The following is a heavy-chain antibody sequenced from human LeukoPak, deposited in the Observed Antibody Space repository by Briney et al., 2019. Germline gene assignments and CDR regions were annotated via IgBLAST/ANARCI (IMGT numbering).Heavy chain of an antibody. D-gene: IGHD1-26*01. CDR1: GFTFSSYG. V-gene: IGHV3-30*02. CDR2: IRYDGSNK. CDR3: AKDTSPWWELVGYMDV. J-gene: IGHJ6*03. Sequence: HPGGSLRLSCAASGFTFSSYGMHWVRQAPGKGLEWVAFIRYDGSNKYYAYSVKGRFTISRNNSKNTLYLQMNSLRAEETAVYYCAKDTSPWWELVGYMDVWGKGTTVIVSS.